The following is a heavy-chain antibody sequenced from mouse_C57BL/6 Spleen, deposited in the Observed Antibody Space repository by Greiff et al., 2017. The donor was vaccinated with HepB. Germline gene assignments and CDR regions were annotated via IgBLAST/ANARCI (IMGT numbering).Heavy chain of an antibody. CDR2: IWWDDDK. CDR1: GFSLSTFGMG. D-gene: IGHD1-1*01. Sequence: QVTLKECGPGILQPSQTLSLTCSFSGFSLSTFGMGVGWIRQPSGKGLEWLAHIWWDDDKYYNPALKSRLTISKDTSKNQVFLKIANVDTADTATYYCARMGYYGSSPSFDYWGQGTTLTVSS. CDR3: ARMGYYGSSPSFDY. J-gene: IGHJ2*01. V-gene: IGHV8-8*01.